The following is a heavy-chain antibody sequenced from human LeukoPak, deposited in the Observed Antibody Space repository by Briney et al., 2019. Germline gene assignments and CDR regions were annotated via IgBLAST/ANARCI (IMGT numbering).Heavy chain of an antibody. CDR2: IKSKTDGGTT. CDR3: TTGVGYYGREDNDAFDI. CDR1: GFTFSNAW. Sequence: GGSLRLSCAASGFTFSNAWMSWVRQAPGKGLEWVGRIKSKTDGGTTDYAAPVKGRFTISRDDSKNTLYLQMNSLKTEDTAVYYCTTGVGYYGREDNDAFDIWGQGTMVTVSS. V-gene: IGHV3-15*01. J-gene: IGHJ3*02. D-gene: IGHD3-10*02.